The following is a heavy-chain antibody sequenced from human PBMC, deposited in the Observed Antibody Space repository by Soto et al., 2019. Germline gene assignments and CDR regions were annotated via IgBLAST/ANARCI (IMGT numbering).Heavy chain of an antibody. CDR3: ARDGGSSCTNGVCYIY. V-gene: IGHV4-31*03. CDR2: IYYSGST. J-gene: IGHJ4*02. D-gene: IGHD2-8*01. CDR1: GGSISSGGYY. Sequence: SETLSLTCTVSGGSISSGGYYWSWIRQHPGKGLEWIGYIYYSGSTYYNPSLKSRVTISVDTSKNQFSLKLSSVTAADTAVYYCARDGGSSCTNGVCYIYWGQGTLVTVSS.